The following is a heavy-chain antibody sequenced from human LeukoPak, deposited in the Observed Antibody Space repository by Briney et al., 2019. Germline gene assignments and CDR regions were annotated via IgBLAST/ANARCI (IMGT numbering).Heavy chain of an antibody. CDR2: VNPNSGDT. CDR1: GYAFSDYY. J-gene: IGHJ4*02. CDR3: ARGWELIAYFDY. V-gene: IGHV1-2*02. D-gene: IGHD1-26*01. Sequence: ASVTVSFTASGYAFSDYYIHWVRQAPGQGLGWMGWVNPNSGDTNLAQKFQGRVTMTRDTAINSAYIDLNSLRSDDTAVYYCARGWELIAYFDYWGQGTLVTVSS.